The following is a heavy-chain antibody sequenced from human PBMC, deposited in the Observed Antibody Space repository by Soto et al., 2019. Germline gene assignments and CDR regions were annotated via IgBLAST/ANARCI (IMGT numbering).Heavy chain of an antibody. Sequence: QVQLVQSGAEVKKPGASVKVSCKASGYTFTSYYMHWVRQAPGQGLDWMGVINPSGGSLVYAQKFQGRVTMTRDTSTSTVYMELTSLRSEDTAIYYCARDWGITMVWGVPRDYSSMDLWGKGTAVTVSS. D-gene: IGHD3-10*01. J-gene: IGHJ6*03. CDR1: GYTFTSYY. CDR2: INPSGGSL. V-gene: IGHV1-46*03. CDR3: ARDWGITMVWGVPRDYSSMDL.